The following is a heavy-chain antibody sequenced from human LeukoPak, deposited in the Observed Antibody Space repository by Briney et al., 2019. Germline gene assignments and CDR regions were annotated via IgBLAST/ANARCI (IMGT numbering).Heavy chain of an antibody. J-gene: IGHJ4*02. Sequence: GGSLRLSCAASRFTFSSYWMHWVRQAPGKGLVWVSRINSDGSSTNYADSVKGRFTISRDNAKNTLYLQLNSLRAEDTAVYYCARDRGKYYFDSWGQGTLVTVSS. V-gene: IGHV3-74*01. CDR2: INSDGSST. CDR3: ARDRGKYYFDS. CDR1: RFTFSSYW. D-gene: IGHD3-10*01.